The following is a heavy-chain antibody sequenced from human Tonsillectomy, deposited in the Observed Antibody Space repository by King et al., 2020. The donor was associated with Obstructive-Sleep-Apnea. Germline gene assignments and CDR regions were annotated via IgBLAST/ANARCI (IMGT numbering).Heavy chain of an antibody. V-gene: IGHV4-39*07. CDR3: ARVRRSSGWFVSGYFDY. D-gene: IGHD6-19*01. CDR2: IYYSGST. CDR1: GGSISSSSYY. J-gene: IGHJ4*02. Sequence: QLQESGPGLVKPSETLSLTCTVSGGSISSSSYYWGWIRQPPGKGLGWIGSIYYSGSTYYNRSLKSRVTISLDTSKNQFSPKLSSGTAADTAVYYCARVRRSSGWFVSGYFDYWGQGTLVTVSS.